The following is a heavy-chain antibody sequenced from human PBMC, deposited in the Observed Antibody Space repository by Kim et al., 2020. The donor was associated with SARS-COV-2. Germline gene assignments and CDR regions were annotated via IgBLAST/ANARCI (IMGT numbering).Heavy chain of an antibody. Sequence: GGSLRLSCAATGFTFNSYWMHWVRQAPGKGLVWVSRINSDGRSTSYADSVKGRFTISRDNAKNTLYLQMSSLRAEDTAVYYCARDAGGYTGYMDVWGKGTTVTVSS. CDR3: ARDAGGYTGYMDV. J-gene: IGHJ6*03. D-gene: IGHD5-18*01. CDR2: INSDGRST. CDR1: GFTFNSYW. V-gene: IGHV3-74*01.